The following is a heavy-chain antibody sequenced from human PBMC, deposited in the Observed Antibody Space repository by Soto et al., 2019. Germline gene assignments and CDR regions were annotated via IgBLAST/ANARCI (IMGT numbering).Heavy chain of an antibody. J-gene: IGHJ6*02. CDR1: GFSFSSYW. Sequence: EVQLVESGGGLVQPGGSLRLSCAASGFSFSSYWMHWVRQAPGKGLVWVSHINSDGSSTSYADSVKGRFTISRDNAKNTLYLQMNSLRAEDTAIYYCSRVLNSYYYGMDVWGQGTTGNVPS. CDR2: INSDGSST. CDR3: SRVLNSYYYGMDV. V-gene: IGHV3-74*01.